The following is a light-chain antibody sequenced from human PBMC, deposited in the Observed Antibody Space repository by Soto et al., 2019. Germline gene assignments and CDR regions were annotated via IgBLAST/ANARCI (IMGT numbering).Light chain of an antibody. CDR1: QTINRY. CDR2: AAS. CDR3: QQSFNPPYT. V-gene: IGKV1-39*01. J-gene: IGKJ2*01. Sequence: DIQMTQSPSSLSASVGDRVTITCRASQTINRYLNWYQHKAGKAPKLLIYAASGLQSGVPSRFSDSGSGTDFTLTISSLQPEDFATYYCQQSFNPPYTFGQGTKLEIK.